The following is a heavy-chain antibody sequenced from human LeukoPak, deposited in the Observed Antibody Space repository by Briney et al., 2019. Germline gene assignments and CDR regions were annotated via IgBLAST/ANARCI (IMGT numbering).Heavy chain of an antibody. Sequence: ASVKVSCKASGGTFSSYAISWVRQAPGQGLEWMGGIIPIFGTANYAQKFQGRVTITADESTSTAYMELSSLRSEDTAVYYCARDRGFYGAYYYYYGMDVWGQGTTVTVSS. CDR3: ARDRGFYGAYYYYYGMDV. V-gene: IGHV1-69*13. D-gene: IGHD4-17*01. J-gene: IGHJ6*02. CDR2: IIPIFGTA. CDR1: GGTFSSYA.